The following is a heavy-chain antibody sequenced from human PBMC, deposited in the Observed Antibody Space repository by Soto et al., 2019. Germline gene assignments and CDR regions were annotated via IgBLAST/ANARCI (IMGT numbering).Heavy chain of an antibody. Sequence: SVKVSCKASGGTFSSYAISWVRQAPGQGLEWMGGIIPIFGTANYAQKFQGRVTITADESTSTAYMELSSLRSEDTAVYYCARAPYPGDSTPGNWFDPWGQGTLVTVSS. CDR1: GGTFSSYA. J-gene: IGHJ5*02. D-gene: IGHD3-22*01. V-gene: IGHV1-69*13. CDR3: ARAPYPGDSTPGNWFDP. CDR2: IIPIFGTA.